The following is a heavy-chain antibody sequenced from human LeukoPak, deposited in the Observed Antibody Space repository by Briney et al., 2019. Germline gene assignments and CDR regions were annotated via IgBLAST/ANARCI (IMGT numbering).Heavy chain of an antibody. CDR3: AGENSGSYYQYFQH. J-gene: IGHJ1*01. Sequence: ASVKVSCKASGGTFSSYAISWVRQAPGQGLEWMGGIIPIFGTANYAQKFQGRVTITADKSTSTAYMELSSLRSEDTAVYYCAGENSGSYYQYFQHWGQGTLVTVSS. CDR1: GGTFSSYA. V-gene: IGHV1-69*06. CDR2: IIPIFGTA. D-gene: IGHD1-26*01.